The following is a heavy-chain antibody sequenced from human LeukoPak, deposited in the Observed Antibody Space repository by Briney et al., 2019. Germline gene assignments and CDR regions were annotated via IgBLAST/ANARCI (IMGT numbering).Heavy chain of an antibody. CDR3: ARDQEVAAAGSFDY. V-gene: IGHV3-21*04. CDR1: GFTFSSYS. CDR2: ISSSSSYI. Sequence: GGSLRLSCAASGFTFSSYSMNWVRQAPGKGLEWVSSISSSSSYIYYADSVKGRFTISRDNAKNSLYLQMNSLRAEDTALYYCARDQEVAAAGSFDYWGQGTLVTVSS. J-gene: IGHJ4*02. D-gene: IGHD6-13*01.